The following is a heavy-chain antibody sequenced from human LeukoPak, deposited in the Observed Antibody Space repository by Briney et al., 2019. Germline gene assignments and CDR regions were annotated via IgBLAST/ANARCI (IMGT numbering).Heavy chain of an antibody. J-gene: IGHJ4*02. Sequence: ASVKVSCKASGYTFTGYYMHWVRQAPGQGLEWMGWINPNSGDTNYAQKFQGRVTMTRDTSISTAYMELSRLTSDDTAVYYCARGSAMAQKQLVRHFDSWGQGTLVIVSS. CDR1: GYTFTGYY. CDR3: ARGSAMAQKQLVRHFDS. CDR2: INPNSGDT. D-gene: IGHD6-6*01. V-gene: IGHV1-2*02.